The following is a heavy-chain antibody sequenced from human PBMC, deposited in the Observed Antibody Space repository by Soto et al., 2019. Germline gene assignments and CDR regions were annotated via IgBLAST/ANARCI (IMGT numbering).Heavy chain of an antibody. V-gene: IGHV3-33*01. CDR3: ARDLSSRQDGFDI. CDR1: GFIFSSYG. J-gene: IGHJ3*02. CDR2: TWFAGSNE. D-gene: IGHD6-19*01. Sequence: QMQLVESGGGVVQPGRSLRLSCAASGFIFSSYGMHWVRQAPGKGLEWVAVTWFAGSNEDYRDSVKGRFTVSRDNSKNTLYLQMNGLSDEDTAMYYCARDLSSRQDGFDIWGQGTMVIVSS.